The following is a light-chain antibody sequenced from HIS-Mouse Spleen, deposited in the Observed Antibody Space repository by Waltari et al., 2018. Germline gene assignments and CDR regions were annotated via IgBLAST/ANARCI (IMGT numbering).Light chain of an antibody. CDR2: EDS. Sequence: SSELTQDPAVSVALGQTVRITCQGDSLRSYYAIWYQQKPGQAPVLVIYEDSKRPSGIPERFSGSSSGTMATLTISGAQVEDEADYYCYSTDSSGNHRVFGGGTKLTVL. CDR3: YSTDSSGNHRV. J-gene: IGLJ2*01. CDR1: SLRSYY. V-gene: IGLV3-19*01.